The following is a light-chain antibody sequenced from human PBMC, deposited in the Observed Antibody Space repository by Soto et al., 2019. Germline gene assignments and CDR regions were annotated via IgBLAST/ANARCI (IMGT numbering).Light chain of an antibody. CDR2: GNN. Sequence: QSVLTQSPSVSGAPGQRVSISCTGTSSNIGAGFDVHWYQQLPATAPKLLIYGNNNRPSGVPDRFSGSKSGTSASLAITGLQAEDEADYYCSSYAGSNSLVFGGGTKLTVL. J-gene: IGLJ3*02. CDR3: SSYAGSNSLV. V-gene: IGLV1-40*01. CDR1: SSNIGAGFD.